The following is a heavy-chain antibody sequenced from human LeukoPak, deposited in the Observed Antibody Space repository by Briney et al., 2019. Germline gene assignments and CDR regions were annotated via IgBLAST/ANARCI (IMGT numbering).Heavy chain of an antibody. J-gene: IGHJ4*02. Sequence: GGSLRHSCAASGFTFSSYSVSWVRQAPGKGLDWISYISSSSTTIYYADSVKGRFIISRDNAKNSLYLQMNSLRDEDTAVYYCARATYYYDSSGYYYFAYWGQGTLVTVSS. CDR2: ISSSSTTI. CDR3: ARATYYYDSSGYYYFAY. D-gene: IGHD3-22*01. CDR1: GFTFSSYS. V-gene: IGHV3-48*02.